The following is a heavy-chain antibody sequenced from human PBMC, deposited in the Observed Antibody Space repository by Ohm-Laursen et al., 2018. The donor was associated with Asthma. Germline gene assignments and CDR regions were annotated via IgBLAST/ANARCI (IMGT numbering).Heavy chain of an antibody. V-gene: IGHV3-23*01. CDR3: ARDEKTYCSGGSCYNY. CDR1: GLSFSHHA. J-gene: IGHJ4*02. D-gene: IGHD2-15*01. Sequence: SLRLSCTAPGLSFSHHAMSWVRQAPGKGLEWVAVVGGDGDITHYADAVKGRFTISRDNAKSTLYLLLNRLRVEDTAVYYCARDEKTYCSGGSCYNYWGQGTLVTVSS. CDR2: VGGDGDIT.